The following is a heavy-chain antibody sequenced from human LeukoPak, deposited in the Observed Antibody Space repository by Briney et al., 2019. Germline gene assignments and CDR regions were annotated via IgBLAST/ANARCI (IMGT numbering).Heavy chain of an antibody. Sequence: ASVKVSCKASGYTFTNYGISWVRQAPGQGLEWMGWISAYKGNTNYAQKLQGRVTMTTDRSTSTAYMELRSLRSDDTAVYYCARADDRPGVAAATVMDVWGQGTTVTVSS. CDR3: ARADDRPGVAAATVMDV. V-gene: IGHV1-18*01. CDR2: ISAYKGNT. J-gene: IGHJ6*02. D-gene: IGHD6-13*01. CDR1: GYTFTNYG.